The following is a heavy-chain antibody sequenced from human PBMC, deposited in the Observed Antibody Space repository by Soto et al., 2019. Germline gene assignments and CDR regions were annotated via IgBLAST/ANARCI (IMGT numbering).Heavy chain of an antibody. V-gene: IGHV3-64*02. Sequence: EVQLVESGEGLVQPGGSLRRSCAASGVTFSNYAMHWVRQAPGKGLEYVSAISGNGFSTYYGDSVRGRFIISRDNSKNPLYLQMGSLRAEDMAVYYCARGPSTVATWLDYWGQGTLVTVSS. J-gene: IGHJ4*02. CDR2: ISGNGFST. CDR1: GVTFSNYA. CDR3: ARGPSTVATWLDY. D-gene: IGHD4-17*01.